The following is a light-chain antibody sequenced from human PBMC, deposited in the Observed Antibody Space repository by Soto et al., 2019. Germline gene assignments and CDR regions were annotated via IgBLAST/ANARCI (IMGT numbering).Light chain of an antibody. V-gene: IGLV2-14*01. Sequence: QSVLTQPASVSGSPAQTITISCTGTSSDVGRYNTVSWYQHHPGKAPKLIIYEVTHRPAGISDRFSASKSGNTASLTISGLQAEDEADYYCNSLRVNHLYVFGSGTKVTVL. J-gene: IGLJ1*01. CDR3: NSLRVNHLYV. CDR2: EVT. CDR1: SSDVGRYNT.